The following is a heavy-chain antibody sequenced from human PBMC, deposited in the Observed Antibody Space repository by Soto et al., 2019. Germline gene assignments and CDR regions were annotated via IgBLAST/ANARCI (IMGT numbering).Heavy chain of an antibody. Sequence: ASVKVSCKTSGYTFTSYDINWVRQATGQGLQWVGWVNPNSGNTGYAQKFQGRVTMTKNTSISTAYMELSSLTSEDTAVYYCAREGYSSSSGPRGNWFDPWGQGTLVTVSS. D-gene: IGHD6-6*01. CDR2: VNPNSGNT. J-gene: IGHJ5*02. V-gene: IGHV1-8*01. CDR3: AREGYSSSSGPRGNWFDP. CDR1: GYTFTSYD.